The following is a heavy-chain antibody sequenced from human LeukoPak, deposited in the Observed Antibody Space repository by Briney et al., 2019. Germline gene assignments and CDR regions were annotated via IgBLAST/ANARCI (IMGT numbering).Heavy chain of an antibody. CDR1: GFTFSSYG. CDR3: AKMIGNSSGYLSGLDY. J-gene: IGHJ4*02. V-gene: IGHV3-30*18. CDR2: ISYDGSNK. D-gene: IGHD3-22*01. Sequence: GGSLRLSCAASGFTFSSYGMHWVRQAPGKGLEWVAVISYDGSNKYYADSVKGRFTISRDNSKNTLYLQMNSLRAEDTAVYYCAKMIGNSSGYLSGLDYWGQGTLVTVSS.